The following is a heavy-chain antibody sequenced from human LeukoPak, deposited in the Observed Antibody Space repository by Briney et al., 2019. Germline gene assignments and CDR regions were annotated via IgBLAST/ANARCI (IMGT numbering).Heavy chain of an antibody. CDR2: ISYDGSNK. J-gene: IGHJ4*02. D-gene: IGHD1-26*01. CDR3: AKAFGWELTDSVDY. V-gene: IGHV3-30*04. CDR1: GFTFSSYA. Sequence: GGSLRLSCAASGFTFSSYAMHWVRQAPGKGLEWVAVISYDGSNKYYADSVKGRFTISRENSKNTLYLQMNSLRAEDTAVYYCAKAFGWELTDSVDYWGQGTLVTVSS.